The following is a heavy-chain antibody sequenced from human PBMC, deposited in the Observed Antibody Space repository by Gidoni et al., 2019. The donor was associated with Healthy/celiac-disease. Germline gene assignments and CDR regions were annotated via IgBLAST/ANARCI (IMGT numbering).Heavy chain of an antibody. J-gene: IGHJ4*02. CDR2: ISGSGGST. D-gene: IGHD6-13*01. CDR3: AKDPGIAAAGEGYFDY. V-gene: IGHV3-23*01. CDR1: GFTFSSYA. Sequence: EVQLLESGGGLVQPGGSLRLSCPASGFTFSSYAMSWVRQAPGKGLEWVSAISGSGGSTYYADSVKGRFTISRDNSKNTLYLQMNSLRAEDTAVYYCAKDPGIAAAGEGYFDYWGQGTLVTVSS.